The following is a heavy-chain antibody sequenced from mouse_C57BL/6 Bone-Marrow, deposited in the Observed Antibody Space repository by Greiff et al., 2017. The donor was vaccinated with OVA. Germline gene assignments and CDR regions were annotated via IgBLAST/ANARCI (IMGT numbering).Heavy chain of an antibody. J-gene: IGHJ1*03. V-gene: IGHV5-4*03. CDR1: GFTFSSYA. CDR2: ISDGGSYT. D-gene: IGHD1-1*01. CDR3: ARAHFYYGSRTGYFDV. Sequence: EVKLMESGGGLVKPGGSLKLSCAASGFTFSSYAMSWVRQTPEKRLEWVATISDGGSYTYYPDNVKGRFPIARDNAKNNLYLQMSHLKSEETAMYYCARAHFYYGSRTGYFDVWGTGTTVTVSS.